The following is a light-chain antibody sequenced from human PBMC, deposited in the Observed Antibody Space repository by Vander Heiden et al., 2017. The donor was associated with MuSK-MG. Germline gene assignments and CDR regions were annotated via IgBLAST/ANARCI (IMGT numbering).Light chain of an antibody. CDR2: WAS. CDR1: QSVLYSSNNKNY. J-gene: IGKJ3*01. V-gene: IGKV4-1*01. CDR3: QQYYSTPT. Sequence: DIVMTQSADALAVSLGERATINCKSSQSVLYSSNNKNYLAWYQQKPGQPPKLLIYWASTRESGVPDRFSGSGSGTDFTLTSSSLQAEDVAVYYGQQYYSTPTFGYGTKVDI.